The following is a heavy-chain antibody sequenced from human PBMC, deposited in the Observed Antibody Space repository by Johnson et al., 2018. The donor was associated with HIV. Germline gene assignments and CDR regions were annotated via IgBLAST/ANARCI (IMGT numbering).Heavy chain of an antibody. D-gene: IGHD3-9*01. CDR1: GFTVSSNY. Sequence: EQLVESGGGLIQPGGSLRLSCAASGFTVSSNYMSWVRQAPGKGLEWVSVIYSGGSTYYADSVKGRFTISRDNSKNTLYLQMNSLRAEDTAVYYCAKDPPGVDDIHAFDIWGQGTMVTVSS. CDR2: IYSGGST. V-gene: IGHV3-66*03. J-gene: IGHJ3*02. CDR3: AKDPPGVDDIHAFDI.